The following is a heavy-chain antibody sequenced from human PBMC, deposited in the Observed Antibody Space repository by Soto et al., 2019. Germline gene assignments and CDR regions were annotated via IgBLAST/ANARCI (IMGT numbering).Heavy chain of an antibody. CDR2: INHRGST. CDR1: GGSFSGYY. D-gene: IGHD3-3*01. V-gene: IGHV4-34*01. J-gene: IGHJ4*02. Sequence: QVQLQQWGAGLLKPSETLSLTCAVYGGSFSGYYWSWMRQPPGKGLEWIGEINHRGSTNYNPSLKSRVTISVDTSKNQFSLKLSSVTAADTAVFYCARGVYDTIFGVVSLDSWGQGALVTVSS. CDR3: ARGVYDTIFGVVSLDS.